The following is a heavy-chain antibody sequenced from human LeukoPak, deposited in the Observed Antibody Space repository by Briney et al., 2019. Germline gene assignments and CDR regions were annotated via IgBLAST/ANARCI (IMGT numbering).Heavy chain of an antibody. V-gene: IGHV3-23*01. CDR1: GFTFSIYA. Sequence: PGGSLRLSCSASGFTFSIYAMSWVRQAPGKGLEWVSGISGSGDSTYYADSLQGRLTISRDNSKNTLYLQMNSLRAEDTAVYYCARVEWGYYYYMDVWGKGTTVTVSS. D-gene: IGHD3-3*01. J-gene: IGHJ6*03. CDR2: ISGSGDST. CDR3: ARVEWGYYYYMDV.